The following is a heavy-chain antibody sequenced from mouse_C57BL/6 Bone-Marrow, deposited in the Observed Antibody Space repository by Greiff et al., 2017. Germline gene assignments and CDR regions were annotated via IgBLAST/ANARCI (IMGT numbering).Heavy chain of an antibody. D-gene: IGHD4-1*01. V-gene: IGHV5-6*01. Sequence: EVHLVESGGDLVKPGGSLKLSCAASGFTFSSYGMSWVRQTPDKRLEWVATISSGGSYTYYPDSVKGRFTISRDHAKNTLYLQMSSLKSEDTAMYYCARHRTGTYFDVWGTGTTVTVSS. CDR2: ISSGGSYT. CDR1: GFTFSSYG. CDR3: ARHRTGTYFDV. J-gene: IGHJ1*03.